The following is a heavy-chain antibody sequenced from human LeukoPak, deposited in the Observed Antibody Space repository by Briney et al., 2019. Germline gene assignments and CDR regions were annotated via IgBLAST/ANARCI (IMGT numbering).Heavy chain of an antibody. V-gene: IGHV3-66*01. Sequence: GGSLRLSCAASGFTVSNNYLSWVRQAPGKGLEWVSFIYSGGSTYYADSVMGRFTISRDNSKNTLYLQMDTLRAEDTGVYYCARDRRNLVVVPAANYGMDVWGQGTTVTVSS. CDR3: ARDRRNLVVVPAANYGMDV. J-gene: IGHJ6*02. D-gene: IGHD2-2*01. CDR1: GFTVSNNY. CDR2: IYSGGST.